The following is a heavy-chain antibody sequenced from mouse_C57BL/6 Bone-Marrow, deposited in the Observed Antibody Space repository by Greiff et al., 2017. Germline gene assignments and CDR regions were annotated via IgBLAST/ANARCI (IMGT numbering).Heavy chain of an antibody. CDR1: GFTFSSYT. CDR2: ISGGGGNT. D-gene: IGHD1-1*01. V-gene: IGHV5-9*01. Sequence: EVMLVESGGGLVKPGGSLKLSCAASGFTFSSYTMSWVRQTPEKRLQWVAAISGGGGNTYYPDSVKGRFTISRDNDKNILYLQMSSLRSEDTALYYCSRQVTTVLATKYFDVSSTGATVTVSS. J-gene: IGHJ1*03. CDR3: SRQVTTVLATKYFDV.